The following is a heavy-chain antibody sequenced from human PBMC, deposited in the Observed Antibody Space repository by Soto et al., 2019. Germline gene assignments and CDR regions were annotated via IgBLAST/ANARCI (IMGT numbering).Heavy chain of an antibody. V-gene: IGHV3-23*01. J-gene: IGHJ4*02. CDR3: AQKSELAAPRYDSEF. Sequence: VGSLRLSCAASGFTFGSYAMSWVRQAPGKGLEWVSSMNGGGGITYYAESVQGRFTISRDNSKNTLYLQMNSLRVEDTAVYYCAQKSELAAPRYDSEFWGQGTMVIVSA. CDR1: GFTFGSYA. D-gene: IGHD1-26*01. CDR2: MNGGGGIT.